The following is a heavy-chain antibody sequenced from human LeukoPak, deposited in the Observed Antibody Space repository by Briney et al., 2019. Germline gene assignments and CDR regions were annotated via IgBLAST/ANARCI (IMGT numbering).Heavy chain of an antibody. J-gene: IGHJ4*02. V-gene: IGHV3-7*01. CDR1: GFTFSSYW. D-gene: IGHD4-23*01. CDR3: ERAIEVATRLHPFDY. CDR2: IKQDGSEK. Sequence: GGSLRLSCVASGFTFSSYWMSWVRQAPGKGLEWVANIKQDGSEKYYVDSVKGRFTISRDNAKNSLYLQMNSLRAEDTAVYYCERAIEVATRLHPFDYRGQGTLVTVSS.